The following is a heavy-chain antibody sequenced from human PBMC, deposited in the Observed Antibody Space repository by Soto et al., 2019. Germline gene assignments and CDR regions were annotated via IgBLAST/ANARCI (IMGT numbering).Heavy chain of an antibody. D-gene: IGHD6-13*01. Sequence: SETLSLTCTVSGGSISSSSYYWGWIRQPPGKGLEWIGSIYYSGSTYYNPSLKSRVTISVDTSKNQFSLKLSSVTAADTAVYYCARDGSIAAALFGFDPWGQGTLVTVSS. CDR1: GGSISSSSYY. CDR2: IYYSGST. V-gene: IGHV4-39*02. CDR3: ARDGSIAAALFGFDP. J-gene: IGHJ5*02.